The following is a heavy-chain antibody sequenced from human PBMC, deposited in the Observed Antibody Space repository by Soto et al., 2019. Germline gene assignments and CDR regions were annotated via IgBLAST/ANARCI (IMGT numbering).Heavy chain of an antibody. Sequence: SQTLSLTCAISGDSVSSNSAAWVWIRQSPSRGLEWLGRTYYRSKWYNDYAVSVKSRLTISPDTSKNQVSLQLRSVTPEDTVVYYCARDCINAICTYAMDVWGQGTTVTVSS. CDR1: GDSVSSNSAA. J-gene: IGHJ6*02. D-gene: IGHD2-8*01. CDR2: TYYRSKWYN. V-gene: IGHV6-1*01. CDR3: ARDCINAICTYAMDV.